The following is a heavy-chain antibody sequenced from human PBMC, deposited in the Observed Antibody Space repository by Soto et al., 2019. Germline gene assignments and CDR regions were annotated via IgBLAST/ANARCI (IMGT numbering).Heavy chain of an antibody. CDR1: GYIFITYG. D-gene: IGHD3-10*01. CDR3: ARDFDGSESYYSDH. Sequence: QVQLVQAGVEVKKPGASVEVSCKASGYIFITYGISWVRQAPGQGLEWMGRVSPYNGNTNYAQNLQGRVTMTTDTATSTAYMEVRSLRSDDTAVYYCARDFDGSESYYSDHWGTGTQVAVSS. V-gene: IGHV1-18*01. CDR2: VSPYNGNT. J-gene: IGHJ4*02.